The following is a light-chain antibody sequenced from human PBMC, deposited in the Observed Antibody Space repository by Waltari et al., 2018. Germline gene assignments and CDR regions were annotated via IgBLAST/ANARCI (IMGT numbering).Light chain of an antibody. Sequence: EPVLTQSPTTLSVSPGEGVTLSCRATQSVGTNLAWHQHKPGQAPRLLIYGASTRAAGIPVRCSGSWSGTEFTLTISGLQSEDFAVYYCHQYNNWPPVTFGPGTKVDI. CDR3: HQYNNWPPVT. CDR2: GAS. V-gene: IGKV3-15*01. J-gene: IGKJ3*01. CDR1: QSVGTN.